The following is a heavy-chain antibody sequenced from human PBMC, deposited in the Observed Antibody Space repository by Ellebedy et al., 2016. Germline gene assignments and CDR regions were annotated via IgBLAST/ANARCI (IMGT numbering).Heavy chain of an antibody. CDR3: AREGYCSGGSCYNAFDI. CDR1: GGSFSGYY. D-gene: IGHD2-15*01. CDR2: INHSGST. V-gene: IGHV4-34*01. J-gene: IGHJ3*02. Sequence: SETLSLTXAVHGGSFSGYYWSWIRQPPGKGLEWIGEINHSGSTNYNPSLKSRVTISVDTSKNQFSLKLSSVTAADTAVYYCAREGYCSGGSCYNAFDIWGQGTMVTVSS.